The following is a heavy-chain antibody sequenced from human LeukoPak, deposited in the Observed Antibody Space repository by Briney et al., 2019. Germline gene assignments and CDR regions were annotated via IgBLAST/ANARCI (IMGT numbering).Heavy chain of an antibody. D-gene: IGHD1-14*01. Sequence: PGGSLRLSCAASGFTFSNAWMSWVRQAPGKGLEWVGRIKSKTDGGTTDYAAPVKGRFTISRDDSKNTLYLQMNSLKTEDTAVYYCTTGLIWRKSGDYWGQGTLVTVSS. CDR1: GFTFSNAW. CDR2: IKSKTDGGTT. V-gene: IGHV3-15*01. J-gene: IGHJ4*02. CDR3: TTGLIWRKSGDY.